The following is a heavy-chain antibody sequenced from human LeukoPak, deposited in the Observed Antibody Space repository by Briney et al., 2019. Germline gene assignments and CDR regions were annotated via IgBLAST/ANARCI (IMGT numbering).Heavy chain of an antibody. J-gene: IGHJ4*02. V-gene: IGHV3-74*01. Sequence: GGSLRLSCAASGFSFGTFWMHWFRQAPGKGLEWVSRLNTDGTSTNYADSVKGRFTISRDNAKNTLYLQMNSLRAEDTSMYYCVRAPLMVRGITPPFDHWGQGTLVTVYS. CDR2: LNTDGTST. CDR1: GFSFGTFW. CDR3: VRAPLMVRGITPPFDH. D-gene: IGHD3-10*01.